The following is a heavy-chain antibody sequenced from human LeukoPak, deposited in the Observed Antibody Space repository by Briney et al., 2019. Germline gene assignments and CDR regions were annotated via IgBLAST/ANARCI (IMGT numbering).Heavy chain of an antibody. J-gene: IGHJ4*02. CDR3: AKPVYSRGWYASTFDC. Sequence: GGSLRLSWAPSRFTFSNYVMHSVRQAPGKGLEWVAVISFDGSQEYYADSVKGRFTISRDNSNDTVYLQMNSLTAEDTALYYCAKPVYSRGWYASTFDCWGQGTLVTVSS. CDR2: ISFDGSQE. V-gene: IGHV3-30*18. CDR1: RFTFSNYV. D-gene: IGHD6-19*01.